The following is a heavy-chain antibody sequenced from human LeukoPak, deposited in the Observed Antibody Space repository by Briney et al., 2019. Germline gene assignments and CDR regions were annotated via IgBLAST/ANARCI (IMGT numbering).Heavy chain of an antibody. CDR1: GFTVSSNY. CDR2: IYSGGST. V-gene: IGHV3-53*01. Sequence: GRSLRLSCAASGFTVSSNYMSWVRQAPGKGLEWVSVIYSGGSTYYADSVKGRFTISRDNSKNTLYLQMNSLRAEDTAVYYCARDWHSDCSGGSCYSEAYYYGMDVWGQGTTVTVSS. J-gene: IGHJ6*02. D-gene: IGHD2-15*01. CDR3: ARDWHSDCSGGSCYSEAYYYGMDV.